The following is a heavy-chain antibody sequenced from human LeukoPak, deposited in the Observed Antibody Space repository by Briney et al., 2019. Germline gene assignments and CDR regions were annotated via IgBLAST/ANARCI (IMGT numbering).Heavy chain of an antibody. CDR2: ISYTSSYI. D-gene: IGHD4-17*01. J-gene: IGHJ4*02. CDR3: AREGLYGDYAGH. CDR1: GFTFSSYS. V-gene: IGHV3-21*01. Sequence: KPGGSLRLSCAASGFTFSSYSMNWVRQAPGKGLEWVSSISYTSSYIYHADSVKGRFTISRDNAKNSLFLQMNSLRAEDTAVYYCAREGLYGDYAGHWGQGTLVTVSS.